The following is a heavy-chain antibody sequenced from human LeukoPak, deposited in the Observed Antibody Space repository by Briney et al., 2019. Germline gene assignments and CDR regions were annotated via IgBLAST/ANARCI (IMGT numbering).Heavy chain of an antibody. Sequence: GASVKVSCKASGGTFSSYAISWVRQAPGPRLASMGGTIPIFGTANHAQKFQGRVTIAAGESTSTAYMELSSLRSEDTAVYYCARVGDGYNPHYFDYWGQGTLVTVSS. D-gene: IGHD5-24*01. CDR1: GGTFSSYA. V-gene: IGHV1-69*13. CDR3: ARVGDGYNPHYFDY. CDR2: TIPIFGTA. J-gene: IGHJ4*02.